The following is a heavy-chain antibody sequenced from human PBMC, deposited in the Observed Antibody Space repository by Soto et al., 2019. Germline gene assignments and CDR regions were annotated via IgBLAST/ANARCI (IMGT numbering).Heavy chain of an antibody. Sequence: GESLKISCAASGFTFSSYAMSWVRQAPGKGLEWVSAISGSGGSTYYADSVKGRFTISRDNSKNTLYLQMNSLRAEDTAVYYCAKNVVVPAARGVMDAFDIWGQGTMVTVSS. D-gene: IGHD2-2*01. J-gene: IGHJ3*02. V-gene: IGHV3-23*01. CDR3: AKNVVVPAARGVMDAFDI. CDR1: GFTFSSYA. CDR2: ISGSGGST.